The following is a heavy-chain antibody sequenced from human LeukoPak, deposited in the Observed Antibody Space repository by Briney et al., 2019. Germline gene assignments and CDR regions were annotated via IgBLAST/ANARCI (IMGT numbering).Heavy chain of an antibody. Sequence: GGSLRLSCAASGFTFTNHWMSWVRQAPGKGLEWVANIKEDGSEKYYVDSVKGRFTVSRDNVKNSPFLQMNSLRVDDTAVYYCAKSGSSVFWSWGQGTLVTVSS. CDR2: IKEDGSEK. D-gene: IGHD3-3*02. CDR3: AKSGSSVFWS. CDR1: GFTFTNHW. V-gene: IGHV3-7*03. J-gene: IGHJ5*02.